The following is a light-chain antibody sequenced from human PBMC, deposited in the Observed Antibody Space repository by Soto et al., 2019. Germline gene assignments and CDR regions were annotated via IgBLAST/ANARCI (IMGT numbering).Light chain of an antibody. CDR2: DAS. J-gene: IGKJ3*01. CDR3: QQYDNLPLT. V-gene: IGKV1-33*01. Sequence: DIRMTQSPSSLSASVGDRVTITCQASQYISNYLNWYQQKPGKAPRLLIYDASNLETGVPSRFSGSGSGTDFTFTISSLQPEDVATYHCQQYDNLPLTFGPGTKVDIE. CDR1: QYISNY.